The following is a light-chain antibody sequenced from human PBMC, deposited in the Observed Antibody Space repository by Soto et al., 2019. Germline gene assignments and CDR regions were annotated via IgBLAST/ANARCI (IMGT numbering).Light chain of an antibody. V-gene: IGKV3-20*01. CDR2: GAS. CDR1: QSVSSSY. CDR3: QQYGSSR. Sequence: EIVLTQSPGTLSLSPGERATLSCRASQSVSSSYLAWYQQKPGQAPRLLIYGASSRATGIPDRFSGSGSGTDFTLNISRLEPEDFAVYYCQQYGSSRFGGGTKVEIK. J-gene: IGKJ4*01.